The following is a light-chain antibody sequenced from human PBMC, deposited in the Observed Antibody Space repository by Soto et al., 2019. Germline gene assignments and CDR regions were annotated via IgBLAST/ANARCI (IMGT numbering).Light chain of an antibody. CDR3: QRYNNSPWT. J-gene: IGKJ1*01. CDR2: DAS. Sequence: DIQMTQSPSTLSASVGDRVTITCRASQSISSWLAWYQQKPGKAPKLLIFDASSLESGVPSRFSGSGSGTEFTLTISSLQPDDFATYYCQRYNNSPWTFGQGTKVDIK. CDR1: QSISSW. V-gene: IGKV1-5*01.